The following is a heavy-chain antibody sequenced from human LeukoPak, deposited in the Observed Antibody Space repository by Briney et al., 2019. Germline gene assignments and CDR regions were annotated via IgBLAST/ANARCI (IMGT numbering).Heavy chain of an antibody. CDR1: GGSISTYY. CDR2: NYYSGST. CDR3: ARSSGYDAYYFDY. D-gene: IGHD5-12*01. J-gene: IGHJ4*02. Sequence: PSETLSLTCTVSGGSISTYYWSWIRQPPGKGLECIGYNYYSGSTNYNPSLKSRVTISVDTSKNQFSLKLTSVTAADTAVYYCARSSGYDAYYFDYWGQGTLVTVFS. V-gene: IGHV4-59*08.